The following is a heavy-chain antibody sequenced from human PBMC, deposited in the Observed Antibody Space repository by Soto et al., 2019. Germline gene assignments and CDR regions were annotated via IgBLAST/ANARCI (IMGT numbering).Heavy chain of an antibody. V-gene: IGHV1-69*13. Sequence: SVKVSCKAFGGTFSSYGVSWVRQAPGQGLEWVGRIIPVFGTTHYAQKFQGRVTVTADESTSTAHMGLSSLRSEDTAVYHCARGLYCYDSSGYSDAFDIWGQGTMVTVSS. D-gene: IGHD3-22*01. J-gene: IGHJ3*02. CDR3: ARGLYCYDSSGYSDAFDI. CDR2: IIPVFGTT. CDR1: GGTFSSYG.